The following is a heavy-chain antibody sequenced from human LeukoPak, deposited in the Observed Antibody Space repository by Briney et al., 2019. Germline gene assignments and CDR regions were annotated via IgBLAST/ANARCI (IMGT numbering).Heavy chain of an antibody. CDR3: SNWVEGARPSLDY. V-gene: IGHV3-23*01. CDR2: ISNSGRNT. Sequence: PGGSLRLSCSASGFTFRSYAMAWVRQAPGTGLGWVSAISNSGRNTYYADSVKGRFTISRDNSKNTLYLEMNSLRAEDTAVYYCSNWVEGARPSLDYWGQGALVTVS. CDR1: GFTFRSYA. J-gene: IGHJ4*02. D-gene: IGHD6-6*01.